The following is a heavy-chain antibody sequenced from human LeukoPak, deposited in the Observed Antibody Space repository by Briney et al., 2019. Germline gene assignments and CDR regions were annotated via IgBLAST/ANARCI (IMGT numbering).Heavy chain of an antibody. CDR1: GFTFNSYG. CDR3: ARDVAGTTVTTIFDY. D-gene: IGHD4-17*01. Sequence: GGSLRLSCAASGFTFNSYGMHWVRQTPGKGLEWVAAISYDGSNKYYADSVKGRFTISRDNSKNTLYLQMNSLRAEDTAVYYCARDVAGTTVTTIFDYWGQGTLVTVSS. J-gene: IGHJ4*02. CDR2: ISYDGSNK. V-gene: IGHV3-30*03.